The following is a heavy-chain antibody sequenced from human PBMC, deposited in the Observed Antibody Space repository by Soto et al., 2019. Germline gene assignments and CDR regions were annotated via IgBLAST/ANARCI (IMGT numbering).Heavy chain of an antibody. CDR3: AREPPRYCSGGSCLSY. Sequence: ASVKVSSKASGYTSTSYAMQWVRQAPGQGLEWMGWINAYNGNTKYSQKLQGRVTMTTDTSTSTAYMELRSLRSDDTAVYYCAREPPRYCSGGSCLSYWGQGTLVTVSS. V-gene: IGHV1-18*01. J-gene: IGHJ4*02. CDR1: GYTSTSYA. CDR2: INAYNGNT. D-gene: IGHD2-15*01.